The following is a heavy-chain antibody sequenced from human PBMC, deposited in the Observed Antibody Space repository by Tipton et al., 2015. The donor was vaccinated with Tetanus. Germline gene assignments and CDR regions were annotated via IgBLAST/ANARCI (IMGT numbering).Heavy chain of an antibody. J-gene: IGHJ6*02. V-gene: IGHV3-23*01. D-gene: IGHD6-25*01. CDR1: GFTFGKYA. CDR2: LTGSGDRA. Sequence: SLRLSCVVSGFTFGKYAMTWVRRAPGRGLEWVASLTGSGDRAYYSSPVGGRFTVSRDTVKKTHFLQMDSLTVDDTAVYYCAKAQPPDGAASGVMDVWGQGTAVTVSS. CDR3: AKAQPPDGAASGVMDV.